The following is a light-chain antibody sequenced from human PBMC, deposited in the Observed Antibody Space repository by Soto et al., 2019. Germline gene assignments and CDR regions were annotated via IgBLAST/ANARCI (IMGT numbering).Light chain of an antibody. Sequence: QSVLTQPPSASGTPGQRVTMSCSGSSSNIGSNHVYWYQQLPGPAPKLLIYKDNQRPSGVPDRFSGSKSGTSASLAISGLWSEDEADYYCAAWDDSLSGLVFGGGTKVTVL. J-gene: IGLJ2*01. CDR1: SSNIGSNH. CDR2: KDN. CDR3: AAWDDSLSGLV. V-gene: IGLV1-47*03.